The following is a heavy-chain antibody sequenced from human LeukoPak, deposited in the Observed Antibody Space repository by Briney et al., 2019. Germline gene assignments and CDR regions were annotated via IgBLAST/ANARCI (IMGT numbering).Heavy chain of an antibody. J-gene: IGHJ4*02. CDR3: ARGSAVAGTGDY. Sequence: GGSLRLSCAASGFTFSSYWMHWVRQAPGKGLVWVSRIKSDGSITSYADSVKGRFTISRDNAKNTLYLQMNSLRAEDTAVYYCARGSAVAGTGDYWGQGTLVTVSS. CDR2: IKSDGSIT. CDR1: GFTFSSYW. V-gene: IGHV3-74*01. D-gene: IGHD6-19*01.